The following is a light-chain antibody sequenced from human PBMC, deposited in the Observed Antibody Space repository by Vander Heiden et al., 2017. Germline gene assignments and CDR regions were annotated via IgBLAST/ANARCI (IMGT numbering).Light chain of an antibody. J-gene: IGKJ4*02. Sequence: DLQMTQSPSSLSASVGDRVTITCQASQDISNYLNWYQQKPGKAPTLLIYDASNLETGIPSRFSGSGSGTEFTFTISSLQPEDIATYYCQQYDNLPLTFGGGTKVEIK. CDR3: QQYDNLPLT. CDR1: QDISNY. V-gene: IGKV1-33*01. CDR2: DAS.